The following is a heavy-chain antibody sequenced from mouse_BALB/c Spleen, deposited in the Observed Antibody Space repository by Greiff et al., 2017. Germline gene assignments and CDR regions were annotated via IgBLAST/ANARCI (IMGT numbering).Heavy chain of an antibody. V-gene: IGHV1S81*02. J-gene: IGHJ4*01. CDR1: GYTFTSYW. Sequence: QVQLQQPGAELVKPGASVKLSCKASGYTFTSYWMHWVKQRPGQGLEWIGEINPSNGRTNYNEKFKSKATLTVDKSSSTAYMQLSSLTSEDSAVYYCARKGYDYGYAMDYGGQGTSVTVSS. CDR3: ARKGYDYGYAMDY. CDR2: INPSNGRT. D-gene: IGHD2-4*01.